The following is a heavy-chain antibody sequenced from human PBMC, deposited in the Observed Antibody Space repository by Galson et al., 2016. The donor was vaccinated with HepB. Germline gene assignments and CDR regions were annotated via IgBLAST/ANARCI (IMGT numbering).Heavy chain of an antibody. CDR3: ARYSNSWAPFDY. CDR2: IYSGGST. D-gene: IGHD6-13*01. Sequence: SLRLSCAVSGFAVRSNFMAWVRQAPGKGLEWVSLIYSGGSTYYADSVRGRFTISRDNSNNTLYLQVNSLRAEDTALYFCARYSNSWAPFDYWGQGRLVTVSS. CDR1: GFAVRSNF. V-gene: IGHV3-53*01. J-gene: IGHJ4*02.